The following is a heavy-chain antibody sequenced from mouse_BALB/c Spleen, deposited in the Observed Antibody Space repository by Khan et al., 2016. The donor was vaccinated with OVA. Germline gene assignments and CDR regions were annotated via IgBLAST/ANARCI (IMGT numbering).Heavy chain of an antibody. CDR1: GFTLSNFA. Sequence: DVQLVESGGGLVKPGGSLKVSCEASGFTLSNFAISWVRQTPEKRLNWVASISSGGRTYYPDSVKGGVTSSRDNARNILYLQMSSLRSEDTAMYYCARDYWFVYWGQGTLVTVSA. CDR3: ARDYWFVY. J-gene: IGHJ3*01. V-gene: IGHV5-6-5*01. CDR2: ISSGGRT.